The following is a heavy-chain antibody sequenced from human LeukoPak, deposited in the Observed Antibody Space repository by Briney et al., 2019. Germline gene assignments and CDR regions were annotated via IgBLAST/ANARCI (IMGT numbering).Heavy chain of an antibody. V-gene: IGHV4-38-2*02. D-gene: IGHD3-10*01. CDR2: IYHSGST. J-gene: IGHJ4*02. CDR1: GYSISRGYY. Sequence: ASETLSLTCTVSGYSISRGYYWGWIRQPPGKGLEWIASIYHSGSTYYNPSLKSRVTISVDTSKNQFSLKLSSVTAADTAVYYCARDLIGSGSYYVDWGQGTPVTVSS. CDR3: ARDLIGSGSYYVD.